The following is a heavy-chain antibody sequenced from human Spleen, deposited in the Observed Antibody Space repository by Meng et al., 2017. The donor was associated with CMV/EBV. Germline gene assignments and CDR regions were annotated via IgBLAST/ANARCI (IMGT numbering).Heavy chain of an antibody. D-gene: IGHD4-17*01. V-gene: IGHV3-21*01. Sequence: ETLSLTCAASGFTFSSYSMNWVRQAPGKGLEWVSSVSSSSSYIYYADSVKGRFTISRDNAKNSLYLQMNSLRAEDTAVYYCARGKDYGDYHGWFDPWGQGTLVTVSS. CDR1: GFTFSSYS. J-gene: IGHJ5*02. CDR2: VSSSSSYI. CDR3: ARGKDYGDYHGWFDP.